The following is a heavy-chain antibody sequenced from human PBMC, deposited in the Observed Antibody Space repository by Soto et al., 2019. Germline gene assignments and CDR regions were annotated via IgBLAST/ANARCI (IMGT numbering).Heavy chain of an antibody. V-gene: IGHV3-23*01. D-gene: IGHD4-17*01. CDR3: AKENTPDYGDYVDY. Sequence: PGGSLRLSCAASGFTFSSYAMSWVRQAPGKGLKWIPSISGSGTSTYYADSVKGRFTISRDNSKNTMYLQMNSLRAEDTALYFCAKENTPDYGDYVDYWGQGTLVTVSS. J-gene: IGHJ4*02. CDR1: GFTFSSYA. CDR2: ISGSGTST.